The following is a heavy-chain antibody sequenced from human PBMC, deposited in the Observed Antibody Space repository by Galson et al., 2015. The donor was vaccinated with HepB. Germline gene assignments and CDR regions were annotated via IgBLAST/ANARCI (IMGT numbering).Heavy chain of an antibody. Sequence: LSLTCTVTGGSTTMNYYWGWIRHLPGKGLEWIGDIYRGRTSYNPSLQSRLSISVDTSHNQVSLTLDFVTPADTAVYYCSREGEYGSDFLWGRGILVTVS. V-gene: IGHV4-31*03. J-gene: IGHJ4*02. D-gene: IGHD3-10*01. CDR2: IYRGRT. CDR1: GGSTTMNYY. CDR3: SREGEYGSDFL.